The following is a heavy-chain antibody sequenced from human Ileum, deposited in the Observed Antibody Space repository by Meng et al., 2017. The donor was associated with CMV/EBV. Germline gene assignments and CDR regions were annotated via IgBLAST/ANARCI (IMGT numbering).Heavy chain of an antibody. V-gene: IGHV4-4*02. CDR3: AKNGYYSLDS. CDR2: LHHIGTT. CDR1: GGYLSNNHW. Sequence: TCAVAGGYLSNNHWWSWGRQPPGEGLEWIGELHHIGTTTYTPSLKSRVAISLDESKTEFSLKVTSVTAADTAVYYGAKNGYYSLDSWSQGTLVTVSS. J-gene: IGHJ5*01. D-gene: IGHD3-22*01.